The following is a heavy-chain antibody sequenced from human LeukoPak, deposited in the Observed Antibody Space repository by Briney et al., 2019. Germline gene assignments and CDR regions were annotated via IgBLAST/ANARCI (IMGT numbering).Heavy chain of an antibody. CDR3: ARGDGGNIDY. J-gene: IGHJ4*02. Sequence: SETLSLTCTVSGGSISSYYWSWIRQPPGKGLEWIGYIYYSGSTNYNPSLKSRVTISVDTSKNQFSLKLSSVTVADTAVYYCARGDGGNIDYWGQGTLVTVSS. V-gene: IGHV4-59*01. CDR2: IYYSGST. D-gene: IGHD4-23*01. CDR1: GGSISSYY.